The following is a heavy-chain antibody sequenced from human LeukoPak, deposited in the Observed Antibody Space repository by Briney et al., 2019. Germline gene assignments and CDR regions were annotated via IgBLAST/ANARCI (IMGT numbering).Heavy chain of an antibody. V-gene: IGHV4-30-4*01. D-gene: IGHD2-2*01. Sequence: SETLSLTCTVSGGSISSGDYYWSWIRQPPGKGLEWIGYIYYSGSTYYNPSLKSRVTISVDTSKNQFSLKLSSVTAADTAVYYCARDRIVVVPAAMGAYYYYGMDVWGQGTTVTVSS. CDR3: ARDRIVVVPAAMGAYYYYGMDV. CDR2: IYYSGST. J-gene: IGHJ6*02. CDR1: GGSISSGDYY.